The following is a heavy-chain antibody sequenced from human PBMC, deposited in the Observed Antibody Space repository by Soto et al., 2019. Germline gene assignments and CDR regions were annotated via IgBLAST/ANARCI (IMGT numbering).Heavy chain of an antibody. Sequence: EVQLVESGGGLIPPGGSLRLSCAASGFLVNSAYMTWVRQSPGKGLEWLSMINSDGSTLYAESVKGRFTISRDKSKNRLDLQLNRLRAEDTAMYYCARSGYSFAWGYWGQGTLVIVTS. CDR2: INSDGST. D-gene: IGHD5-18*01. CDR3: ARSGYSFAWGY. J-gene: IGHJ4*02. CDR1: GFLVNSAY. V-gene: IGHV3-53*01.